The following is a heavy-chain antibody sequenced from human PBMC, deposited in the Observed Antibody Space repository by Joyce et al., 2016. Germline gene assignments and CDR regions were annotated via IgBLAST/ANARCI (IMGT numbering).Heavy chain of an antibody. V-gene: IGHV3-33*01. D-gene: IGHD6-19*01. CDR3: ARDLGWLKYYFDY. CDR1: GFGVNNYG. CDR2: VWFVGSNE. Sequence: QVQLVESGGGVVQPGRSLRLSCAASGFGVNNYGMHWVRQAPGKGLEWVACVWFVGSNEYYADSVKGRFTISRDISKNMLYLQMDSLRVEDTALYYCARDLGWLKYYFDYWGQGTPVTVSS. J-gene: IGHJ4*02.